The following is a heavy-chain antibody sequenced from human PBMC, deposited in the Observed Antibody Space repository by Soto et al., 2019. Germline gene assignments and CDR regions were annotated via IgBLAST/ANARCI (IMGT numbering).Heavy chain of an antibody. D-gene: IGHD3-22*01. Sequence: SETLSLTCAVSSGSFSGYFWSWIRQSPGKGLEWIGDIFSSGSTNYNASLKSRVTISLDTSKNQFSLKLTSVTAADSAVYYCARHLGYDSSGYYRNWFDPWGQATLVTVSS. J-gene: IGHJ5*02. V-gene: IGHV4-34*12. CDR1: SGSFSGYF. CDR2: IFSSGST. CDR3: ARHLGYDSSGYYRNWFDP.